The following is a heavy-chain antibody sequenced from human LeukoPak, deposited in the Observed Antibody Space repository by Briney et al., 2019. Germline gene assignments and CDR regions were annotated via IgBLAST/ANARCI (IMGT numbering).Heavy chain of an antibody. D-gene: IGHD2-21*02. J-gene: IGHJ6*03. Sequence: ASVKVSCKASGYTFTSYGISWVRQAPGQGLEWMGWISAYNGNTNYAQKLQGRVTMTTDTSTSTAYMELRSLRSDDTAVYYCARLAYCGGDCYPLNYYNYMDVWGKGTTVTISS. V-gene: IGHV1-18*01. CDR3: ARLAYCGGDCYPLNYYNYMDV. CDR2: ISAYNGNT. CDR1: GYTFTSYG.